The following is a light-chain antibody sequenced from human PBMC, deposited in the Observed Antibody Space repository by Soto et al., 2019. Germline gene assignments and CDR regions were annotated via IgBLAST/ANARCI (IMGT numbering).Light chain of an antibody. V-gene: IGKV1-6*01. CDR2: GAS. Sequence: AIQMTQSPSSLSASVGDRVTITCQASQGIRNDFGWYRQKPGKAPELLIYGASILQSGVPSRFSGSGSGTDFTLTISSPQPEDFAPYYCLQDHNHPYTFGQGTKLEI. CDR3: LQDHNHPYT. CDR1: QGIRND. J-gene: IGKJ2*01.